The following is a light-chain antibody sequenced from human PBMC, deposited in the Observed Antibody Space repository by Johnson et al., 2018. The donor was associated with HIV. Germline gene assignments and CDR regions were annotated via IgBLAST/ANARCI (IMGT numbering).Light chain of an antibody. CDR3: GVWYASLRPHYV. J-gene: IGLJ1*01. V-gene: IGLV1-51*01. CDR2: DNN. CDR1: SSNIGNNY. Sequence: QSILTQPPSVSAAPGQKVTISCSGSSSNIGNNYVAWYQQVPGTAPKLLIYDNNRRPSGIPDRFSGSKSGASATLGITGLKTGDEAEYYCGVWYASLRPHYVSGTVT.